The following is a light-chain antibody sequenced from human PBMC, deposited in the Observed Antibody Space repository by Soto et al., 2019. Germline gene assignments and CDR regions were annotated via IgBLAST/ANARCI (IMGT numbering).Light chain of an antibody. CDR2: GNN. CDR1: SSNIGTNY. V-gene: IGLV1-47*01. J-gene: IGLJ3*02. CDR3: AAWDDSLSGVV. Sequence: QSVLTQPPSASGTPGQTVTISSSGSSSNIGTNYVSWYQQLPGTAPKLLISGNNQRPSGVPDRFSGSRSGTSASLAISGLRSEDEADYYCAAWDDSLSGVVFGGGTQLTVL.